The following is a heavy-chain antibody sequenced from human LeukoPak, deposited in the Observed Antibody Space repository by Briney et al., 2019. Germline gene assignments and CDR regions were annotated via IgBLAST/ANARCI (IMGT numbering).Heavy chain of an antibody. CDR2: INTNTGNP. CDR3: ARVADSSSWYDNWFDP. Sequence: GASVKVSCKASGYTFTSYAMNWVRQAPGQGLEWMGWINTNTGNPTYAQGFTGRFVFSLDTSVSTAYLQISSLKAEDTAVYYCARVADSSSWYDNWFDPWGQGTLVTVSS. CDR1: GYTFTSYA. D-gene: IGHD6-13*01. V-gene: IGHV7-4-1*02. J-gene: IGHJ5*02.